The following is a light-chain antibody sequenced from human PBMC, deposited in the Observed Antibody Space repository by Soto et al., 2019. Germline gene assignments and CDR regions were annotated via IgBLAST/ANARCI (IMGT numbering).Light chain of an antibody. Sequence: DIQMTQSPSTLSASVGDRVSITCRASQTINNLMAWYQQKPGQAPKLLIYKASNLETGVPSRFSGSGSGTEFTLTISSLQPDDFATYYCQQYNSYSWTFGQGTKVDIK. J-gene: IGKJ1*01. CDR3: QQYNSYSWT. CDR1: QTINNL. CDR2: KAS. V-gene: IGKV1-5*03.